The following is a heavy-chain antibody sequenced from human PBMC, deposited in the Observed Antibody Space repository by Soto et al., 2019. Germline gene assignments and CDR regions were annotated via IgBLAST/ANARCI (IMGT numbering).Heavy chain of an antibody. Sequence: SLKVSCKSSGGTFSSYAISWVRQAPGQGLEWMGGIIPIFGTANYAQKFQGRVTITADESTSTAYMELSSLRSEDTAVYYCARATVLNSETLDYWGQGTLVTVSS. D-gene: IGHD2-21*01. CDR1: GGTFSSYA. CDR2: IIPIFGTA. V-gene: IGHV1-69*13. J-gene: IGHJ4*02. CDR3: ARATVLNSETLDY.